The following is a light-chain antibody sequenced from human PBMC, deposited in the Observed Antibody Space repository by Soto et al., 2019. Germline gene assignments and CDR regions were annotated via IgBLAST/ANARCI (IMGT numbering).Light chain of an antibody. CDR1: QGISSY. J-gene: IGKJ5*01. CDR3: QQYYNYPVT. V-gene: IGKV1-8*01. Sequence: AIRMTQSPSSFSASTGDRVTITCRASQGISSYLAWYQQKPGKAPKLLIYAASTLQSGVPSRFSGSGSGTDFTLPISCLQSEDIATYYCQQYYNYPVTFGQGTRLEIK. CDR2: AAS.